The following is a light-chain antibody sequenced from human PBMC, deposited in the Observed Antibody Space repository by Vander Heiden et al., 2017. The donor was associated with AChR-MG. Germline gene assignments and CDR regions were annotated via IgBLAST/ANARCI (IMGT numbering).Light chain of an antibody. CDR3: QQSDNSPHT. J-gene: IGKJ4*01. Sequence: DIQMTQSPSSLSASVGDRVTITCRASQSISNYVNWYQQKPGKAPKLLIYGASSLQSGVPSRFSGSRSGTDFTLTISSLQPEDCATYYCQQSDNSPHTFGAGTRVEIK. V-gene: IGKV1-39*01. CDR2: GAS. CDR1: QSISNY.